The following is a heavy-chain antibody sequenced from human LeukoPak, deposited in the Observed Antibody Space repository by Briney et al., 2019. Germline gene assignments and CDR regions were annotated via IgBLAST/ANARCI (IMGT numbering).Heavy chain of an antibody. V-gene: IGHV4-34*01. CDR2: INHSGST. Sequence: SETLSLTCAFYVGSFSGYYWICIRQPPGKGLEWIGEINHSGSTNYNPSLKSRVTISVDTSKNQFSLKLSSVTAADTAVYYCARDGAAAGPFDYWGQGTLVTVSS. J-gene: IGHJ4*02. D-gene: IGHD6-13*01. CDR3: ARDGAAAGPFDY. CDR1: VGSFSGYY.